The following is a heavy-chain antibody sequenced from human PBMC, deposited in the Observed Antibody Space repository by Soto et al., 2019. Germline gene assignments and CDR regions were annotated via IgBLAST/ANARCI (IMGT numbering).Heavy chain of an antibody. D-gene: IGHD4-4*01. CDR1: GGTFSSYA. Sequence: ASVKVSFKASGGTFSSYAISWVRQAPGQGLEWMGGIIPIFGTANYAQKFQGRVTITADESTSTAYMELSSLRSEDTAVYYCARAPFKYSNQYYYYGMDVWGQGTTVTVSS. CDR2: IIPIFGTA. J-gene: IGHJ6*02. V-gene: IGHV1-69*13. CDR3: ARAPFKYSNQYYYYGMDV.